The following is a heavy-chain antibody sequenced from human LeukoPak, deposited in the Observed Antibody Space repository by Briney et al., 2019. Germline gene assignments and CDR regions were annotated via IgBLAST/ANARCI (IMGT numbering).Heavy chain of an antibody. CDR3: ARGKDSSSWYNRRNWFGP. D-gene: IGHD6-13*01. V-gene: IGHV4-34*01. J-gene: IGHJ5*02. CDR2: INHSGST. CDR1: GGSFSGYY. Sequence: SETLSLTCAVYGGSFSGYYWSWIRQPPGKGLEWIGEINHSGSTNYNPSLKSRVTISVDTSKNQFSLKLSSVTAADTAVYYCARGKDSSSWYNRRNWFGPWGQGTLVTVSS.